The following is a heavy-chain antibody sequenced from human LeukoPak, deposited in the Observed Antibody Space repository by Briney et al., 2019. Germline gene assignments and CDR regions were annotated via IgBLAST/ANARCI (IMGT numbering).Heavy chain of an antibody. J-gene: IGHJ3*02. D-gene: IGHD6-13*01. CDR3: AKDIYRQQQLAPRGAFDI. V-gene: IGHV3-9*01. CDR1: GFTFDDYA. CDR2: ISWNSGSI. Sequence: GGSLRLSCAASGFTFDDYAMHWVRQAPGKGLEWVSGISWNSGSIGYADSVKGRFTISRDNAKNSLYLQMNSLRAEDTALYYCAKDIYRQQQLAPRGAFDIWGQGTMVTVSS.